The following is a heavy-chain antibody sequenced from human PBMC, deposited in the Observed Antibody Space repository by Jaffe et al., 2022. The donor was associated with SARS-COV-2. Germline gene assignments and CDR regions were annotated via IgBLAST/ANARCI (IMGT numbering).Heavy chain of an antibody. Sequence: QVQLVQSGSELKNPGASVKLSCKASGYTFTDHALNWVRQAPGQGLEWMGWIHTNTGNPTPAQGFTGRFVFSLDNSVSTAYLQISSLKADDAAVYYCARAITMVRGVIVGDAFDVWGQGTMVTVSS. V-gene: IGHV7-4-1*02. CDR1: GYTFTDHA. D-gene: IGHD3-10*01. J-gene: IGHJ3*01. CDR2: IHTNTGNP. CDR3: ARAITMVRGVIVGDAFDV.